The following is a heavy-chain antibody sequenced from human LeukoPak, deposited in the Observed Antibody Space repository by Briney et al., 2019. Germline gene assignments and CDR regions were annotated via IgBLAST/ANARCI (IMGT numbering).Heavy chain of an antibody. CDR1: GGSFSGYY. V-gene: IGHV4-34*01. D-gene: IGHD3-10*01. Sequence: PSETLSLTCAVYGGSFSGYYWSWIRQPPGKGLEWIGEINHSGSTNYNPSLKSRVTISVDTSKNQFSLKLSSVTAADTAVYYCARSDGPMVRGVNEFDYWGQGTLVTVSS. J-gene: IGHJ4*02. CDR3: ARSDGPMVRGVNEFDY. CDR2: INHSGST.